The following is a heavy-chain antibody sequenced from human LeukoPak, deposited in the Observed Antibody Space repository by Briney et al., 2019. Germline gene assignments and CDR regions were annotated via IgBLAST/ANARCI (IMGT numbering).Heavy chain of an antibody. D-gene: IGHD3-10*01. CDR3: ARDAGNYDSGTSRFDY. Sequence: GRSLRLFCVASGVTFTSSGFYRVRQAPGKGPEWVALIWYDGSKKYYADSVKGRFTISRDNSKNTLYLQMNSLRAEDTALYYCARDAGNYDSGTSRFDYWGQGTLVTLSS. CDR2: IWYDGSKK. J-gene: IGHJ4*02. V-gene: IGHV3-33*01. CDR1: GVTFTSSG.